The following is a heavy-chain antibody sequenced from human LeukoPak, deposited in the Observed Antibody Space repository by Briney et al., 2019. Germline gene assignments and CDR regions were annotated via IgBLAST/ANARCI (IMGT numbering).Heavy chain of an antibody. Sequence: GGSLRLSCAASGFTFSSYSMNWVRQAPGKGLEWVSHITASGTVMFYADSVKGRFTISRDNAKNSLYLQMNSLRDEDTAVCYCASSGSYRFDYWGQGTLVTVSS. J-gene: IGHJ4*02. CDR1: GFTFSSYS. CDR3: ASSGSYRFDY. V-gene: IGHV3-48*02. D-gene: IGHD1-26*01. CDR2: ITASGTVM.